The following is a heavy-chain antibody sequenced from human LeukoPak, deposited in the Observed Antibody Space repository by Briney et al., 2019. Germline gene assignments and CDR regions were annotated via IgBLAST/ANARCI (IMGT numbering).Heavy chain of an antibody. V-gene: IGHV4-34*01. CDR2: INHSGST. D-gene: IGHD6-13*01. Sequence: PSETLSLTCAVYGGSFSGYYWSWIRQPPGKGLEWIGEINHSGSTNYNPSLKSRATISVDTSKNQFSLKLSSVTAANTAVYYCARGEYSSSWYTNYWGQGTLVTVSS. J-gene: IGHJ4*02. CDR3: ARGEYSSSWYTNY. CDR1: GGSFSGYY.